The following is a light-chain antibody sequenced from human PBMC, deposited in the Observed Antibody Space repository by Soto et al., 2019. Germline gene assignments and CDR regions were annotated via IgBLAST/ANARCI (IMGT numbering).Light chain of an antibody. CDR1: QSVSNNY. J-gene: IGKJ1*01. CDR2: GAS. CDR3: QQYGSSGT. Sequence: EIALTQSPGTLSLSPGERATLSCRASQSVSNNYLAWYQQKPGQAPRVLIDGASNRATGIPDRFSGSGSGTDFTLTISRLEPEDFAVYYCQQYGSSGTFGQGTKVDIK. V-gene: IGKV3-20*01.